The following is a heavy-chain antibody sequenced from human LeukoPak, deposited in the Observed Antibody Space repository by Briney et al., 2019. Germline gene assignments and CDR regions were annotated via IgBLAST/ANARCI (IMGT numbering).Heavy chain of an antibody. CDR3: ATAVYTRGGDWFDP. J-gene: IGHJ5*02. CDR2: FDPEDGET. V-gene: IGHV1-24*01. Sequence: GASVTVSCKVSGYTLTELSMHWVRQAPGKGLEWMGGFDPEDGETIYAQKFQGRVTMTEDTSTDTAYMELSSLRSEDTAVYYCATAVYTRGGDWFDPWGQGTLVTVSS. D-gene: IGHD2-8*01. CDR1: GYTLTELS.